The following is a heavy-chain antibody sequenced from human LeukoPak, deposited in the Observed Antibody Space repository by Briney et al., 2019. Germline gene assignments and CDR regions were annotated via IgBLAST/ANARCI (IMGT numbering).Heavy chain of an antibody. Sequence: PGGSLRLSCAASGFTFSSYAMHWVRQAPGKGLEGVAVISYDGSNKYYADSVKGRFTISRDNSKNTLYLQMNSLRAEDTAVYYCARVMYDSVGFDYWGQGTLVTVSS. CDR1: GFTFSSYA. V-gene: IGHV3-30*04. J-gene: IGHJ4*02. D-gene: IGHD3-9*01. CDR3: ARVMYDSVGFDY. CDR2: ISYDGSNK.